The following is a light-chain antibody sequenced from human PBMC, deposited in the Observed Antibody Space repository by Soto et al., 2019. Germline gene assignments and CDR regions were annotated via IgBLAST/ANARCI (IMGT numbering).Light chain of an antibody. CDR1: QSISSY. V-gene: IGKV1-39*01. Sequence: DIQMTQSPSSLSASVADRVTITCPASQSISSYLNWYQQKPGKAPKLLIYAASSLQSGVPSRFSGSGSGTDFTLTISSLQPEDFATYYCQQSYSTPLTFGGGTKVDIK. CDR2: AAS. CDR3: QQSYSTPLT. J-gene: IGKJ4*01.